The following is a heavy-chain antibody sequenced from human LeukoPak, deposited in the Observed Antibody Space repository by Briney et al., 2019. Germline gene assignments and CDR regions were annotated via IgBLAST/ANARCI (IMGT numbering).Heavy chain of an antibody. Sequence: ASVKVSCKASGYTFTSYGISWVRQAPGQGLEWMGWISAYNGNTNYAQKLQGRATMTTDTSTSTAYMELRSLRSDDTAVYYCARGEYNIVVVPAATSYYYYYYGMDVWGQGTTVTVSS. CDR2: ISAYNGNT. J-gene: IGHJ6*02. V-gene: IGHV1-18*01. CDR1: GYTFTSYG. D-gene: IGHD2-2*01. CDR3: ARGEYNIVVVPAATSYYYYYYGMDV.